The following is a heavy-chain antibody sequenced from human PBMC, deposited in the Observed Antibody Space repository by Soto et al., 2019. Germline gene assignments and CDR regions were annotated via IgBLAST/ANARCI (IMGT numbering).Heavy chain of an antibody. Sequence: DVQLLESGGGLAQRGGSLRLSCAASGFSLSTYGMTWVRQAPGKGLEWVSYGGSGGSTYYADSVKGRFTISRDNSKNTLYLQMNSLRAEDTAVYYWVKFRGRAYHYYYMDVWGNGTTVTVSS. D-gene: IGHD3-16*01. V-gene: IGHV3-23*01. CDR2: YGGSGGST. CDR3: VKFRGRAYHYYYMDV. J-gene: IGHJ6*03. CDR1: GFSLSTYG.